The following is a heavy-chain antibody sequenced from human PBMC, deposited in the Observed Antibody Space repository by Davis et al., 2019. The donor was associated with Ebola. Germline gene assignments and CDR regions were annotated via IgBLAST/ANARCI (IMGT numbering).Heavy chain of an antibody. V-gene: IGHV3-48*01. CDR3: ARDSSSWDGGFESGYYYGMDV. CDR2: ISSSSSTI. CDR1: GFTVSSNY. J-gene: IGHJ6*02. D-gene: IGHD6-13*01. Sequence: PGGSLRLSCAASGFTVSSNYMSWVRQAPGKGLEWVSYISSSSSTIYYADSVKGRFTISRDNSKNTLYLQMNSLRAEDTAVYYCARDSSSWDGGFESGYYYGMDVWGQGTTVTVSS.